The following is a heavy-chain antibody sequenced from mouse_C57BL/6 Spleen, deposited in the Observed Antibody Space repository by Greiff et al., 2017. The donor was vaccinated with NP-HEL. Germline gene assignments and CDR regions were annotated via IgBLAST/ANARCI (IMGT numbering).Heavy chain of an antibody. CDR2: ISSGGDYI. CDR1: GFTFSSYA. J-gene: IGHJ1*03. CDR3: TRDGSSSWYFDV. Sequence: EVQVVESGEGLVKPGGSLKLSCAASGFTFSSYAMSWVRQTPEKRLEWVAYISSGGDYIYYADTVKGRFTISRDNARNTLYLQMSSLKSEDTAMYYCTRDGSSSWYFDVWGTGTTVTVSS. D-gene: IGHD1-1*01. V-gene: IGHV5-9-1*02.